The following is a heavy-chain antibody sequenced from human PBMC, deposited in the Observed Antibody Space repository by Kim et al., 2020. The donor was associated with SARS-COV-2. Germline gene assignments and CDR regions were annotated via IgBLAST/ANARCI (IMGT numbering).Heavy chain of an antibody. CDR1: GFTFSNYA. D-gene: IGHD1-20*01. CDR3: AQINQRGSNWHGDAFDI. Sequence: GGSLRLSCAASGFTFSNYAMTWVRQGPGKGLEWVSALSGNGGNTYYADSVKGRFTISRDNSKNTLYLLMNSLRVEDTALYYCAQINQRGSNWHGDAFDIWGQGTMVTVSS. J-gene: IGHJ3*02. V-gene: IGHV3-23*01. CDR2: LSGNGGNT.